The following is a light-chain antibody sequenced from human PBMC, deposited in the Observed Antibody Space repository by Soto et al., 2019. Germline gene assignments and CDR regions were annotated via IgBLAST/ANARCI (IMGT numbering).Light chain of an antibody. V-gene: IGKV3-15*01. CDR1: QSVDNN. CDR2: GSF. Sequence: EIVMTQSLVTLSASPGESATLSCRASQSVDNNVAWYQQKPGQAPRLLIVGSFARATGIPARFSGSGSGSEFTLTISRLEPEDFAVYYCQQYDSSPITFGQRTRLAIK. J-gene: IGKJ5*01. CDR3: QQYDSSPIT.